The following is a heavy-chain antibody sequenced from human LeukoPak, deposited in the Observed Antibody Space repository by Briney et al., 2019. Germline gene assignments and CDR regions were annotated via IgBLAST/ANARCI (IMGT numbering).Heavy chain of an antibody. Sequence: PGGSLRLSCAASGFTFSNYAINWVRQAPGKGLEWVSSISSSSGYIYYTDSVKGRFTISRDNAKNSVYLQMNSLRAEDTAVYYCARGDSSGYYSRYYFDYWGQGTLVTVSS. CDR2: ISSSSGYI. CDR3: ARGDSSGYYSRYYFDY. D-gene: IGHD3-22*01. CDR1: GFTFSNYA. J-gene: IGHJ4*02. V-gene: IGHV3-21*01.